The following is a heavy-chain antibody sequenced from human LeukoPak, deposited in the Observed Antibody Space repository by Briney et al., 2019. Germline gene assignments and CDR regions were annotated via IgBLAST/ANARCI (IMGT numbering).Heavy chain of an antibody. J-gene: IGHJ4*02. D-gene: IGHD5-18*01. CDR2: IYYSGST. CDR3: ARLRGYRFDY. Sequence: SETLSLTCTVSGGSISSYYWSWIRQPPGKGLEWIGYIYYSGSTNYNPSLKSRVTISVDTSKNQFSLKLSSVTAADTAVYYCARLRGYRFDYWGQGTLVTVSS. CDR1: GGSISSYY. V-gene: IGHV4-59*08.